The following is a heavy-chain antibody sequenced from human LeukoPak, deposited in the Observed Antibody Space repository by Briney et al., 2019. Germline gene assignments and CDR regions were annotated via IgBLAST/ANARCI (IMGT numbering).Heavy chain of an antibody. V-gene: IGHV4-39*02. D-gene: IGHD4-11*01. CDR1: GDSISNSSCY. CDR2: IYYSGST. J-gene: IGHJ4*02. CDR3: ARGPVRDYSNY. Sequence: PSETLSLTCSVSGDSISNSSCYWGWIRQPLGKGLEWIGTIYYSGSTYYNPSLKRRVTISADTSKNHFSLRLTSVTAADTAVYYCARGPVRDYSNYWGQGTLVTVSS.